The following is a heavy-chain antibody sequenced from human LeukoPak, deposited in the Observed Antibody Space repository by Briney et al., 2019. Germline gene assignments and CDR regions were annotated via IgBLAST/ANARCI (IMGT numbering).Heavy chain of an antibody. Sequence: PGGSLKLSCAASGFTFSSYAMSWVRQAPGKGLEWVSAISGSGGSTYYADSVKGRFTISRDNSKNTLYLQMNSLRAEDTAVYYCAKDATMWELLRGDYWGQGTLVTVSS. CDR2: ISGSGGST. CDR1: GFTFSSYA. D-gene: IGHD1-26*01. CDR3: AKDATMWELLRGDY. J-gene: IGHJ4*02. V-gene: IGHV3-23*01.